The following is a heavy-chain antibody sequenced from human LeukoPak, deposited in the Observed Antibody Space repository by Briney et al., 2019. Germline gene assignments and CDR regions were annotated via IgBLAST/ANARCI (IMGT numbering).Heavy chain of an antibody. CDR2: IRYDGSNK. V-gene: IGHV3-30*02. D-gene: IGHD2-2*01. Sequence: GGSLRLSCAASGFTFSSYGMHWVRQAPGKGLEWVAFIRYDGSNKYYADSVKGRFTLSRDNSKNTLYLQMNSLRAEDTAVYYCAKDGGSRIYYYYYGMDVWGQGTTVTVSS. CDR3: AKDGGSRIYYYYYGMDV. CDR1: GFTFSSYG. J-gene: IGHJ6*02.